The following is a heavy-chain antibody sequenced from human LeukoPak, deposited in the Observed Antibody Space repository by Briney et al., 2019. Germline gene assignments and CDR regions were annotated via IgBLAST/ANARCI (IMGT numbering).Heavy chain of an antibody. CDR1: GYTFTSYG. J-gene: IGHJ3*02. D-gene: IGHD3-22*01. Sequence: ASVKVSCKASGYTFTSYGISWVRQAPGQGLEWMGWISAYNGNTNYAQKLQGRVTMTTDTSTSTAYMELRSLRSDDTAVYYCAREGSPRITMIVVANGAFDIWGQGTMVTVSS. CDR3: AREGSPRITMIVVANGAFDI. CDR2: ISAYNGNT. V-gene: IGHV1-18*01.